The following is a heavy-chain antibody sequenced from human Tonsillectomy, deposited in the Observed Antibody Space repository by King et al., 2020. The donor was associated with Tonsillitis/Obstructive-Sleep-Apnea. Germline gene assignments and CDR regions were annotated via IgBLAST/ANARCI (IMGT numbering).Heavy chain of an antibody. Sequence: QLQESGPGLVKPSETLSLTCTVSGGSISSYYWSWIRQPPGKGLEWIGYIYYSGSTNYNPSLKSRVTISVDTSKNQFSLKLSSLTAADTAVYYCARTRYSYGYHFDYWGQGPLVTVSS. CDR3: ARTRYSYGYHFDY. V-gene: IGHV4-59*08. CDR2: IYYSGST. D-gene: IGHD5-18*01. CDR1: GGSISSYY. J-gene: IGHJ4*02.